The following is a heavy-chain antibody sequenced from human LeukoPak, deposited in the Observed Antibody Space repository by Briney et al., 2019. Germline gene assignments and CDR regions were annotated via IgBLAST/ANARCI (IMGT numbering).Heavy chain of an antibody. J-gene: IGHJ3*02. Sequence: SEALSLTCAVYGGSFSGYYWSWIRQPPGKGLEWIGYIYYSGSTNYNPSLKSRVTISVDTSKNQFSLKLSSVTAADTAVYYCARHDYYGSGSYSLGAFDIWGQGTMVTVSS. V-gene: IGHV4-59*08. CDR1: GGSFSGYY. CDR3: ARHDYYGSGSYSLGAFDI. D-gene: IGHD3-10*01. CDR2: IYYSGST.